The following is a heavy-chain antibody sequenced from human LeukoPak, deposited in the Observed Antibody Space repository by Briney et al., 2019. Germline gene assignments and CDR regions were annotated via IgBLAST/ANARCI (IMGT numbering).Heavy chain of an antibody. Sequence: GGSLRLSCAASGFTFSSYSMNWVRQAPGKGLEWVSSISSTSTYIYYADSLKGRFTISRDNAKNSLYLQMNSLRAEDTAVYYCARDRAAAARQPVDYWGQGTLVTVSS. D-gene: IGHD6-13*01. CDR3: ARDRAAAARQPVDY. J-gene: IGHJ4*02. V-gene: IGHV3-21*01. CDR1: GFTFSSYS. CDR2: ISSTSTYI.